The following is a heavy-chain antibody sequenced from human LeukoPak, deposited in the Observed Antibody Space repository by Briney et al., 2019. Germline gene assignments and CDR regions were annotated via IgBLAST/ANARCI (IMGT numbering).Heavy chain of an antibody. V-gene: IGHV3-23*01. J-gene: IGHJ4*02. CDR2: ISASGAGT. D-gene: IGHD6-19*01. CDR1: GFTFTNYP. CDR3: AKFSSGWFEDS. Sequence: GGSLRLSCAASGFTFTNYPMTWVRQAPGKGLEWVSAISASGAGTFYADSVRGRFTISRDNSKNTLYLQMSSLRAEDTAIFYCAKFSSGWFEDSWGQGTLVTVTS.